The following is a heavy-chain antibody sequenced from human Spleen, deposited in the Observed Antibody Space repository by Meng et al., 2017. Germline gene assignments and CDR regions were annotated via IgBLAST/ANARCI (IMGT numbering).Heavy chain of an antibody. V-gene: IGHV3-7*01. CDR3: ATGRWGGGE. Sequence: AGSLTLSCAVSGFTISNTWMTWVRQAPGKGLEWVANIKQDGSQRYYVDSVKGRFTISRDNAKNLLYLQLDSLDAEDTAVYCCATGRWGGGEWGQGTLVTVSS. J-gene: IGHJ4*02. CDR2: IKQDGSQR. D-gene: IGHD7-27*01. CDR1: GFTISNTW.